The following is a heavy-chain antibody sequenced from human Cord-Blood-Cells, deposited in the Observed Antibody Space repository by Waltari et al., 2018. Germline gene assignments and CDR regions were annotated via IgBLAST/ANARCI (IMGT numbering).Heavy chain of an antibody. Sequence: QVQLVESGGGVVQPGGSLRLSCAASGFTFSSYGMHWVRQAPGKGLEGVAVIWYDGSNKYYADSVKGRFTISRDNSKNTLYLQMNSLRAEDTAVYYCARDRGSGYYNWFDPWGQGTLVTVSS. CDR3: ARDRGSGYYNWFDP. D-gene: IGHD3-22*01. V-gene: IGHV3-33*01. J-gene: IGHJ5*02. CDR1: GFTFSSYG. CDR2: IWYDGSNK.